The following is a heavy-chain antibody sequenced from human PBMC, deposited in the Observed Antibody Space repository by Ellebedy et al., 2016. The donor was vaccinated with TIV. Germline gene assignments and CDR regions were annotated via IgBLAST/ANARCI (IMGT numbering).Heavy chain of an antibody. CDR1: GFIFSDYY. Sequence: GGSLRLSCAVSGFIFSDYYMSWIRQAPGKGLECVSYISSSGSPIYYADSVKGRFTISRDNAENSLYLQMNSLRAEDTAVYFCARPISGFQFDYWGQGTLVTVSS. J-gene: IGHJ4*02. V-gene: IGHV3-11*01. D-gene: IGHD6-19*01. CDR2: ISSSGSPI. CDR3: ARPISGFQFDY.